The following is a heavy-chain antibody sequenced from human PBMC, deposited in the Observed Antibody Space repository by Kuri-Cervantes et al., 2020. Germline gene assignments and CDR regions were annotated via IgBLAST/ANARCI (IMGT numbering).Heavy chain of an antibody. V-gene: IGHV5-51*01. CDR2: IYPGDSDT. Sequence: GESLKSSCKGSGNSFINYWIGWVRQMPGKGLEWMGIIYPGDSDTRYSPSFQGQVTISADKSISTAYVQWSSLKASDTAMYYCARPRSYGSMDGFDIWGQGTMVTVSS. CDR1: GNSFINYW. CDR3: ARPRSYGSMDGFDI. D-gene: IGHD5-18*01. J-gene: IGHJ3*02.